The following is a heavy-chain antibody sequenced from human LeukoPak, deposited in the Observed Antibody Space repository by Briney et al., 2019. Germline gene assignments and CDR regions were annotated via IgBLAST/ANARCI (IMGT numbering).Heavy chain of an antibody. CDR1: GGSISSYY. CDR2: IYHSGST. Sequence: PSETLSLTCTVSGGSISSYYWSWIRQPPGKGLEWIGSIYHSGSTYYNPSLKSRVTISVDTSKNQFSLKLSSVTAADTAVYYCAREWYSSGWYRGWWFDPWGQGTLVTVSS. V-gene: IGHV4-38-2*02. J-gene: IGHJ5*02. CDR3: AREWYSSGWYRGWWFDP. D-gene: IGHD6-19*01.